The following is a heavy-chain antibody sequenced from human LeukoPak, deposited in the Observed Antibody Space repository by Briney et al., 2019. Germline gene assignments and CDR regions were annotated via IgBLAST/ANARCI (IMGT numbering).Heavy chain of an antibody. CDR3: EAQAAGPRNFDY. Sequence: RPGGSLRLSCAASGFAFSSYAMSWVRQAPGEGLEWVSAISGSGGSTYYADSVKGRFTISRDNSKNTLYLQMNSLRAEDTAVYYCEAQAAGPRNFDYWGQGTLVTVSS. CDR2: ISGSGGST. CDR1: GFAFSSYA. J-gene: IGHJ4*02. V-gene: IGHV3-23*01. D-gene: IGHD6-13*01.